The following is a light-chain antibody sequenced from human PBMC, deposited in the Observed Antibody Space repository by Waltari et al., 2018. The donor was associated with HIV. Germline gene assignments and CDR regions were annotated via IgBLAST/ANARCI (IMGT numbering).Light chain of an antibody. V-gene: IGKV3-15*01. CDR3: HQYNDWWT. CDR1: QSVSGY. Sequence: EIVMTPSPATLSASPGERATLSCRASQSVSGYVAWYQQKPGQAPMLLNYGASTRATGIPARCSGSGAETEFTLTSSSLQSEDFAFYHSHQYNDWWTFGQGTKVEI. CDR2: GAS. J-gene: IGKJ1*01.